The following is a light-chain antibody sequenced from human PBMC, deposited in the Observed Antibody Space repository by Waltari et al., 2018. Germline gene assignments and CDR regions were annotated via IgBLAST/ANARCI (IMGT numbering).Light chain of an antibody. V-gene: IGLV4-69*01. Sequence: QLVLTQSPSASASLRASVKLTCTLSSGHSNYAIAWHQQHAEKGPRYLMKINRDGNHSKGDGIPDRFSGSTSGDERYLTISRLPAEDEADYYCQTWGAGIRVFGTGTKVT. J-gene: IGLJ1*01. CDR3: QTWGAGIRV. CDR2: INRDGNH. CDR1: SGHSNYA.